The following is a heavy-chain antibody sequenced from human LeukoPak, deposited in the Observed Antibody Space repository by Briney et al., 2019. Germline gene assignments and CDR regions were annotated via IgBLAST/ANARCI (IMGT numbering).Heavy chain of an antibody. CDR2: IYWNDDK. CDR3: AHTLTHGRDIFWSFYYYYGMDV. CDR1: GFSLSTSGVG. Sequence: SGPTLVKPTQTLTLTCTFSGFSLSTSGVGVGWIRQPPGKALEWLALIYWNDDKRYSPSLKSRLTITKDTSKNQVVLTMTNIDPVDTAKYYCAHTLTHGRDIFWSFYYYYGMDVWGQGTTVTVSS. V-gene: IGHV2-5*01. J-gene: IGHJ6*02. D-gene: IGHD3-3*01.